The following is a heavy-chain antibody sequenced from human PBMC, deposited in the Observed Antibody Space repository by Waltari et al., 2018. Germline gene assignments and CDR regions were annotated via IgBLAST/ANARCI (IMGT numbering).Heavy chain of an antibody. CDR1: VNNNY. CDR3: ATPLTGRAY. J-gene: IGHJ4*02. Sequence: VNNNYMSWVRQAPGKGLEWVSLMYSDGGAYYADSVKGRFTISRDNAKNTVYLQMDSLRADDTAVYYCATPLTGRAYWGQGTLVTVSS. CDR2: MYSDGGA. V-gene: IGHV3-53*01.